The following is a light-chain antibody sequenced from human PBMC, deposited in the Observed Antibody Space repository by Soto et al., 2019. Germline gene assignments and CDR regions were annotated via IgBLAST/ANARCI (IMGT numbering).Light chain of an antibody. CDR2: DAS. CDR3: QQYNSYSET. CDR1: QSISSW. V-gene: IGKV1-5*01. J-gene: IGKJ1*01. Sequence: DIQITQPPSTLSASLGARVTITCRASQSISSWLAWYQQKPGKAPKLLIYDASSLESGVPSRFSGSGSGTEFTLTISSLQPDDFATYYCQQYNSYSETFGQGTKVDIK.